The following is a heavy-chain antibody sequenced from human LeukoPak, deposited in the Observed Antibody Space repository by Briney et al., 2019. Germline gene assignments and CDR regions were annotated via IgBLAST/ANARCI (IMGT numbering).Heavy chain of an antibody. CDR1: GFTFSSYA. D-gene: IGHD3-10*01. CDR2: ISYDGSNK. J-gene: IGHJ6*02. Sequence: PGRSLRLSCAASGFTFSSYAMHWVRQAPGKGLEWVAVISYDGSNKYYADSVKGRFTISRDNSKNTLYLQMNSLRAEDTAVYYCAREKDYGSGIYYKYYYYYGMDVWGQGTTVTVSS. V-gene: IGHV3-30*04. CDR3: AREKDYGSGIYYKYYYYYGMDV.